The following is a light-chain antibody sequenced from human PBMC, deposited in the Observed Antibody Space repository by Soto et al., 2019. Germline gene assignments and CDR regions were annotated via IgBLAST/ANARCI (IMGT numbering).Light chain of an antibody. CDR2: EAS. V-gene: IGKV1-5*03. CDR3: HQYRSYPWT. J-gene: IGKJ1*01. Sequence: DIQMTQSPSSLSASVGDRVTITCRASQSISSWLAWYQQKPGKAPKLMIQEASSLESGVPSRFSGSGSGTDFTLTINSLQPDDFATYYCHQYRSYPWTFGQGTKVEI. CDR1: QSISSW.